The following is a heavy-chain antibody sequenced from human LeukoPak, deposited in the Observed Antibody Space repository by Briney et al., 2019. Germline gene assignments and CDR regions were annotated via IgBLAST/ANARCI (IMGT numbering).Heavy chain of an antibody. D-gene: IGHD6-13*01. J-gene: IGHJ4*02. CDR1: GLTVSSNY. V-gene: IGHV3-66*01. CDR3: ARDLLYSSSSDY. Sequence: GGSLRLSCAASGLTVSSNYMSWVRQAPGKGLEWVSVIYSGGSTYYADSVKGRFTISRDNSKNTLYLQMNSLRAEDTAVYYCARDLLYSSSSDYWGQGTLVTVSS. CDR2: IYSGGST.